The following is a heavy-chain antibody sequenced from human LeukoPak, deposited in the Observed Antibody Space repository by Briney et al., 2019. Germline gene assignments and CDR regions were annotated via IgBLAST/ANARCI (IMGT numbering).Heavy chain of an antibody. J-gene: IGHJ6*02. V-gene: IGHV4-34*01. D-gene: IGHD3-3*01. CDR2: INHSGSA. Sequence: SETLSLTCAVYGGSFSGYYWSWIRQPPGKGLEWIGEINHSGSANYNPSLKSRVTISVDTSKNQFSLKLSFVTAADTAVYYCARGLRFLVVWGQGTTVTVSS. CDR3: ARGLRFLVV. CDR1: GGSFSGYY.